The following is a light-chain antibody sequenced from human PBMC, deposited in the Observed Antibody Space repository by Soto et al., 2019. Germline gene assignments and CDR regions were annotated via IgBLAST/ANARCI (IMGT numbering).Light chain of an antibody. J-gene: IGKJ1*01. V-gene: IGKV1-39*01. CDR3: QQSYMTPWT. CDR2: DAS. CDR1: QSISTY. Sequence: DIQMTQSPSSLSASVGDRVTISCRASQSISTYLNWYQQKPGKAPKVLIYDASTLQSGVPSRFSGSGSGTDFTLTINSLQPEDSASYYCQQSYMTPWTFGQGTKVEIK.